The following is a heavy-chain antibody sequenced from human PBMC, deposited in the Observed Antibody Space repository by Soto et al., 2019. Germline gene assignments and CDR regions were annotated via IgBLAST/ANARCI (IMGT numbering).Heavy chain of an antibody. V-gene: IGHV3-48*03. J-gene: IGHJ6*02. CDR2: ISSSGSTI. CDR3: AIPGITDYYYGMDV. Sequence: GGSLRLSCAASGLTFSSYEMNWVRQAPGKGLEWVSYISSSGSTIYYADSVKGRFTISRDNAKNSLYLQMNSLRAEDTAVYYCAIPGITDYYYGMDVWGQGTTVTVSS. D-gene: IGHD1-26*01. CDR1: GLTFSSYE.